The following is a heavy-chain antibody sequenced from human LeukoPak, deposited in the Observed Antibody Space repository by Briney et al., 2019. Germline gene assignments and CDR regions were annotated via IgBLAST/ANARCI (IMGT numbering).Heavy chain of an antibody. CDR3: ARGGYCSGGSCYWDFDY. V-gene: IGHV4-34*01. CDR2: INHSGST. CDR1: GGSFSGYY. D-gene: IGHD2-15*01. Sequence: PSETLSLTCAVYGGSFSGYYWSWIRQPPGKGLEWIGEINHSGSTNYNPSLKSRVTISVDTSKNQFSLKLSSVTAADTAEYYCARGGYCSGGSCYWDFDYWGQGTLVTVSS. J-gene: IGHJ4*02.